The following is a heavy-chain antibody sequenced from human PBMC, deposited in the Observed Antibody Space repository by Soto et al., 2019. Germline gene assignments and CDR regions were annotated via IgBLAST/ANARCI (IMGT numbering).Heavy chain of an antibody. D-gene: IGHD2-21*02. J-gene: IGHJ3*02. V-gene: IGHV1-69*01. CDR1: GGTFSSYA. Sequence: QVQLVQSGAEVKKPGSSVKVSCKASGGTFSSYAISWVRQAPGQGLEWMGGIIPIFGTANYAQKFQGRVTITADESSSTAYMELSSLRSEDTAVYYRASRAYCGGDCSPLSGSNAFDIWGQGTMVTVSS. CDR2: IIPIFGTA. CDR3: ASRAYCGGDCSPLSGSNAFDI.